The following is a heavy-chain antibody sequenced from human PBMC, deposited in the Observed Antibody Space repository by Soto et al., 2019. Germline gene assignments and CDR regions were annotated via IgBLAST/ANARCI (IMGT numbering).Heavy chain of an antibody. Sequence: QVQLVESGGGVVQPGRSLRLSCAASGFTFSSYGMHWVRQAPGKGLEWVAVISYDGSNKYYADSVKGRFTISRDNSKNTLYQQMNSLRAEDTAVYYCGKAYDILTGPNWFDPWGQGTLVTVSS. CDR1: GFTFSSYG. CDR2: ISYDGSNK. J-gene: IGHJ5*02. D-gene: IGHD3-9*01. V-gene: IGHV3-30*18. CDR3: GKAYDILTGPNWFDP.